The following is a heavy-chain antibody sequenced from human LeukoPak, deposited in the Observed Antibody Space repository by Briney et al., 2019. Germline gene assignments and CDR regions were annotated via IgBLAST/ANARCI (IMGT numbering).Heavy chain of an antibody. J-gene: IGHJ4*02. CDR2: IYTSGST. CDR1: GGSISSGSYY. Sequence: SETLSLTCTVSGGSISSGSYYWSWIRQPAGKGLEWIGRIYTSGSTNYNPSLKSRVTISVDTSKNQFSLKLSSVTAADTAVYYCAREAPAFDYWGQGTLVTVSS. D-gene: IGHD6-25*01. CDR3: AREAPAFDY. V-gene: IGHV4-61*02.